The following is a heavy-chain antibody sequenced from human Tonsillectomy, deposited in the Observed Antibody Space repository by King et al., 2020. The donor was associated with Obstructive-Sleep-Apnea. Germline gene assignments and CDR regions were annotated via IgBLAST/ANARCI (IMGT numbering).Heavy chain of an antibody. CDR2: ISGSGTIT. D-gene: IGHD1-1*01. J-gene: IGHJ4*02. CDR1: GFTFSSYA. Sequence: VQLVESGGVLGQPGGSLRLSCAASGFTFSSYAMTWVRQAPGKGLEWVSVISGSGTITYYADSVKGRFTISRDNSKNTLYLQMNSLRAEDTAIYYCAKDGITSTAPQGYFDDWGQGTLVTVSS. V-gene: IGHV3-23*04. CDR3: AKDGITSTAPQGYFDD.